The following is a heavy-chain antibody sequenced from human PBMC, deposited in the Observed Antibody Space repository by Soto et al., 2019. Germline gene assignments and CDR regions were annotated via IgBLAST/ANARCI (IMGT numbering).Heavy chain of an antibody. Sequence: PSETLSLTCTVSGGSISSSSYYWGWIRQPPGKGLEWIGSIYYSGSTYYNPSLKSRVTISVDTSKNQFSLKLSSVTAADTAVYYCARHSSSGWAYYYYYGMDVWGQGTTVTVSS. V-gene: IGHV4-39*01. J-gene: IGHJ6*02. CDR1: GGSISSSSYY. CDR3: ARHSSSGWAYYYYYGMDV. D-gene: IGHD6-19*01. CDR2: IYYSGST.